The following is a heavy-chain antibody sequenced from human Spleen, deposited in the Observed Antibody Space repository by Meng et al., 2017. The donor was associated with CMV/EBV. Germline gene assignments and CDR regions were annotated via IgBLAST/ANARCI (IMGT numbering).Heavy chain of an antibody. Sequence: SCKASGFTFTNCAINWVRLAPRQGLEWMGWIAAYSGNTNYAQKFQDRVTMTTDTSTSTVYMELRSLRSDDTAVYYCARRNIAEVSDYWGQGTLVTVSS. D-gene: IGHD2/OR15-2a*01. V-gene: IGHV1-18*01. CDR2: IAAYSGNT. CDR1: GFTFTNCA. J-gene: IGHJ4*02. CDR3: ARRNIAEVSDY.